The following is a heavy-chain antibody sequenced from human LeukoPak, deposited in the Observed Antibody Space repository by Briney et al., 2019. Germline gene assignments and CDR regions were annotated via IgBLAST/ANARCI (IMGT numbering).Heavy chain of an antibody. Sequence: PSETLSLTCTVSGGSISSYYWNWIRQPAGKGLEWIGYIYYSGSAYYNPSLKSRVSMSVDTSKNQFSLKLSSVTAADTAVYYCASSLRYCSGGSCYWVIDYWGQGTLVTVSS. D-gene: IGHD2-15*01. CDR1: GGSISSYY. J-gene: IGHJ4*02. CDR2: IYYSGSA. CDR3: ASSLRYCSGGSCYWVIDY. V-gene: IGHV4-59*06.